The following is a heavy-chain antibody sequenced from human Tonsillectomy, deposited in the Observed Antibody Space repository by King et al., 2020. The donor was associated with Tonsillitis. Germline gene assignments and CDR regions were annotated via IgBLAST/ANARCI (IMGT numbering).Heavy chain of an antibody. V-gene: IGHV1-69*12. CDR1: GGTFSNYA. J-gene: IGHJ4*02. CDR3: AREEMATILYFPL. CDR2: IIPMFETT. Sequence: QLVQSGAEVKKPGSSVKVSCKASGGTFSNYAITWVRQAPGQGLEWMGGIIPMFETTNYAQKFQGRVMITADDSTSTAYMELSSLRPDDTAVYYCAREEMATILYFPLWGQGSLVTVSS. D-gene: IGHD5-24*01.